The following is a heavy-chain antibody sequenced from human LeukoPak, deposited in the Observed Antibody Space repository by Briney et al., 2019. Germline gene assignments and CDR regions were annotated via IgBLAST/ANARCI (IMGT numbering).Heavy chain of an antibody. Sequence: PGGSLRLSCAASGFTFSSYSMNWVRQAPGEGLEWVSSISSSSTYIYYADSVKGRFTISRDNAKNSLYLQMNSLRAEDTAVYYCARGVVPAAPFDYWGQGTLVTVSS. CDR2: ISSSSTYI. V-gene: IGHV3-21*01. J-gene: IGHJ4*02. CDR1: GFTFSSYS. CDR3: ARGVVPAAPFDY. D-gene: IGHD2-2*01.